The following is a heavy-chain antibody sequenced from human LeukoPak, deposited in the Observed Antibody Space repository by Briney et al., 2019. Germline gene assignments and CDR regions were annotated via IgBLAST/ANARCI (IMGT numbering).Heavy chain of an antibody. CDR2: IKQDGGEK. D-gene: IGHD4-17*01. CDR1: GFTFSSYS. CDR3: ARVGARQILEY. V-gene: IGHV3-7*01. Sequence: GGSLRLSCAASGFTFSSYSMSWVRQAPGEGLEWVANIKQDGGEKYYLDSVKGRFTVSRDNAKNSLYLQMNSLRAEDTAVYYCARVGARQILEYWGQGTLVTVSS. J-gene: IGHJ4*02.